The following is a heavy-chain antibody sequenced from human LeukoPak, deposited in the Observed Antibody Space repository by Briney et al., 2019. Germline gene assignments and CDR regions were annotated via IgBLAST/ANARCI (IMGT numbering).Heavy chain of an antibody. CDR1: GGSISSGSYY. J-gene: IGHJ4*02. D-gene: IGHD5-24*01. V-gene: IGHV4-61*02. CDR2: IYTSGST. Sequence: SQTLSLTCTVSGGSISSGSYYWSWIRQPAGKGLEWIGRIYTSGSTNYNPSLKSRVTISVDTSKNQFSLKLSSVTAADTAVYYCARARRDGYNHPFDCWDQGTLVTVSS. CDR3: ARARRDGYNHPFDC.